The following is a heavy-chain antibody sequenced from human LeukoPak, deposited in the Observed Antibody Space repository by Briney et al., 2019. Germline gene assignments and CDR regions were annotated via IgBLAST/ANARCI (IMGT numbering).Heavy chain of an antibody. D-gene: IGHD6-19*01. CDR2: IYYSGST. CDR3: ATTVAVAGPTGFDP. J-gene: IGHJ5*02. CDR1: GGSISSSSYY. Sequence: SETLSLTCTVSGGSISSSSYYWGWIRQPPGKGLEWIGSIYYSGSTYYNPSLKSRVTISVDTSKNQFSLKLSSVIAADTAVYYCATTVAVAGPTGFDPWGPGTLVTVSS. V-gene: IGHV4-39*01.